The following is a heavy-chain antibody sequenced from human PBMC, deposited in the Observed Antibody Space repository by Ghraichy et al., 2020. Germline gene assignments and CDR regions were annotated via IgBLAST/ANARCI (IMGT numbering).Heavy chain of an antibody. CDR2: INHSGST. CDR1: GGSFSGYY. V-gene: IGHV4-34*01. Sequence: SETLSLTCAVYGGSFSGYYWSWIRQPPGKGLEWIGEINHSGSTNYNPSLKSRVTISVDTSKNQFSLKLSSVTAADTAVYYCVRGRFLEFMGWFDPWGQGTLVTVSS. D-gene: IGHD3-3*01. CDR3: VRGRFLEFMGWFDP. J-gene: IGHJ5*02.